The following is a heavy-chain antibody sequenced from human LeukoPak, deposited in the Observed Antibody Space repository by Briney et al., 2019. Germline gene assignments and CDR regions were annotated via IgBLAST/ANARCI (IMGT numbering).Heavy chain of an antibody. CDR1: GFSLSSYV. V-gene: IGHV3-23*01. J-gene: IGHJ4*02. CDR2: VSGSGGST. Sequence: PGGSLRLSCAASGFSLSSYVMSWVRQAPGKGLEWVSAVSGSGGSTYSADSVKGRFTISRDNSKNMVYLQTSSLRAEDTAVYYCARAGSWSSRPYFDYWGQGILVSVSS. D-gene: IGHD1-26*01. CDR3: ARAGSWSSRPYFDY.